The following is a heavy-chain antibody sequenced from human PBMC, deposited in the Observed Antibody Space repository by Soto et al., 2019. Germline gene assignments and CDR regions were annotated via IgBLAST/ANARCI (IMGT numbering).Heavy chain of an antibody. J-gene: IGHJ4*02. CDR2: IYYSGST. D-gene: IGHD6-6*01. CDR3: ASSPGGAARREYDY. Sequence: TLYRTCTVSGGSISSGGYYWSWIRQHPGKGLEWIGYIYYSGSTYYNPSLKSRVTISVDTSKNQFSLKLSSVTAADTAVYYCASSPGGAARREYDYWGQGTLVTVSS. V-gene: IGHV4-31*03. CDR1: GGSISSGGYY.